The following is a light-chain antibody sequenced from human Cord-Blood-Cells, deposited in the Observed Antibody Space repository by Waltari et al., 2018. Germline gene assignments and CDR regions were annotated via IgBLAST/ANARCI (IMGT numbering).Light chain of an antibody. Sequence: QSALTQPASVSGSPGQSITISCTGTSSDVGGYNYVSWYQQHPAKAPKLMIYDVSKRPSGVSYRFSGSKSGNTASLTISGLQAEDEADYYCSSYTSSSPWVFGGGTKLTVL. J-gene: IGLJ3*02. CDR2: DVS. CDR3: SSYTSSSPWV. CDR1: SSDVGGYNY. V-gene: IGLV2-14*01.